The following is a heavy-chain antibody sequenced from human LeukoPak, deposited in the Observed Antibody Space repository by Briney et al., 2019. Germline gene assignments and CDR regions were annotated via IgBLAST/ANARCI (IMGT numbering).Heavy chain of an antibody. V-gene: IGHV3-21*01. D-gene: IGHD1-26*01. CDR1: GFTFSSYA. Sequence: GGSLRLSCAASGFTFSSYAMSWVRQAPGKGLEWVSSISSSSSYIYYADSVKGRFTISRDNAKNSLYLQMNSLRAEDTAVYYCVAGGKEWWELRGYWGQGTLVTVSS. CDR3: VAGGKEWWELRGY. CDR2: ISSSSSYI. J-gene: IGHJ4*02.